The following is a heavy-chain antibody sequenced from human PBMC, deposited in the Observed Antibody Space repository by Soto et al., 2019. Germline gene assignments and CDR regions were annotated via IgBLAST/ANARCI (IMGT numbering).Heavy chain of an antibody. Sequence: EVQLLESGGGLVQPGGSLRLSCAASGFTFSTYDMSWVRQAPGKGLEWVSAISGSGDRAYYADSVKGRFTISRDNSKNTLFLQVNSLRAEDTAVYYRLVAGTNWGQGTLVTVSS. J-gene: IGHJ4*02. V-gene: IGHV3-23*01. CDR3: LVAGTN. CDR1: GFTFSTYD. CDR2: ISGSGDRA. D-gene: IGHD6-19*01.